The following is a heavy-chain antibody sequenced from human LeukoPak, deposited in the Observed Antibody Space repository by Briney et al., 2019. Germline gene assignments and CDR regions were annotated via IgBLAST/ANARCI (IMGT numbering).Heavy chain of an antibody. CDR3: ASVSLVNPSYYYYGMDV. CDR1: GGSISSYY. Sequence: SETLSLTCTVSGGSISSYYWSWIRQPAGKGLEWIGRIYTSGSTNYNPSLKSRVTMSVDTSKNQFSLKLSSVTAADTAVYYCASVSLVNPSYYYYGMDVWGQGTTVTVSS. D-gene: IGHD3-22*01. V-gene: IGHV4-4*07. CDR2: IYTSGST. J-gene: IGHJ6*02.